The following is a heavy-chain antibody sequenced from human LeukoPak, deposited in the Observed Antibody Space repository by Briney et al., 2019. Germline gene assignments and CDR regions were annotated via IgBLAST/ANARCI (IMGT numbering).Heavy chain of an antibody. CDR1: GYTFTGYY. V-gene: IGHV1-2*02. J-gene: IGHJ6*03. Sequence: ASVKVSCKASGYTFTGYYMHWVRQAPGQGLEWMGWINPNSGGTNYAQKFQGRVTMTRDTSISTAYMELSRLRSDDTAVYYCARAHSTEYCSSTSCYLHYYYYYMDVWGKGTTVTVSS. D-gene: IGHD2-2*01. CDR2: INPNSGGT. CDR3: ARAHSTEYCSSTSCYLHYYYYYMDV.